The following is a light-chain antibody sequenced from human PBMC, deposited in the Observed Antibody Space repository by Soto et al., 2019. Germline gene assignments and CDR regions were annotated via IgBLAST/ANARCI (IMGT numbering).Light chain of an antibody. CDR3: QQYNNWSPRA. CDR1: QSVSNN. Sequence: EIVMTQSPATLSVSPGERATLSCRASQSVSNNLAWYQQKPGQAPRLLIYGASTRATGIPARFSGSGSGTEFTLTISSLQSEDFAVYYCQQYNNWSPRAFGQGTKLEIK. V-gene: IGKV3-15*01. CDR2: GAS. J-gene: IGKJ2*01.